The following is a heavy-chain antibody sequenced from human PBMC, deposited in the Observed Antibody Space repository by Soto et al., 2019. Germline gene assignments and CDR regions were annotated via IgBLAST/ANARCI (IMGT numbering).Heavy chain of an antibody. CDR1: GGSFSGYY. CDR2: INHSGST. V-gene: IGHV4-34*01. D-gene: IGHD3-22*01. Sequence: QAQLLQWGAGLLKPSETLSLTCAVYGGSFSGYYWSWIRQPTGKGLEWIGEINHSGSTNYNPSLKSRVTISVDTSKNQFSLKLSSVTAADTAVYYCARVYSGGYVDYWGQGTLVTVSS. J-gene: IGHJ4*02. CDR3: ARVYSGGYVDY.